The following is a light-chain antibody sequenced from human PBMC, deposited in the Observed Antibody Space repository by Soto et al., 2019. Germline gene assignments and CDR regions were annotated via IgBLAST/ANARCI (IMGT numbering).Light chain of an antibody. CDR3: SAWDATLSGVL. CDR1: SSNIGSTA. V-gene: IGLV1-44*01. J-gene: IGLJ2*01. CDR2: SND. Sequence: QPVLTQPPSASGTPGQRVSISCSGGSSNIGSTAVNWYQQVPGTTPKLVIYSNDQRPSGVPDRFSGSKSGTSASLAISDLQSEDEADYFCSAWDATLSGVLFGGGTKLTVL.